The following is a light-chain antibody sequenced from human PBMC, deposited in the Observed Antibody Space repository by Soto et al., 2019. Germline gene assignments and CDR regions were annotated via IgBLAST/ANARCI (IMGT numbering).Light chain of an antibody. CDR3: QQYDNLPLST. V-gene: IGKV1-33*01. J-gene: IGKJ4*01. CDR1: QDISNY. CDR2: DAS. Sequence: DIQMTQSPSSLSASVGDRVTITCQASQDISNYLNWYQQKPGKAPKLLIYDASNLETGVPSRFGGSGSGTDFTFTISSLQPEDIATYYCQQYDNLPLSTFGGGTKVEIK.